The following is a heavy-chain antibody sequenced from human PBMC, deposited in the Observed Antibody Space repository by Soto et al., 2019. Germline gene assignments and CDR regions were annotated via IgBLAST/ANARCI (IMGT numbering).Heavy chain of an antibody. CDR1: GDSVTSSDYY. V-gene: IGHV4-39*01. CDR2: IHYSGST. Sequence: QLQLQESGPGLVKPSETLSLTCTVSGDSVTSSDYYWGWIRPPQGTGLEWIGSIHYSGSTYYNPSLKSRVTISGATSKKQCSLKLTSVTAADAAVYYCAAHDSGGYYAEYWGQGTLVTVSA. J-gene: IGHJ4*02. CDR3: AAHDSGGYYAEY. D-gene: IGHD3-22*01.